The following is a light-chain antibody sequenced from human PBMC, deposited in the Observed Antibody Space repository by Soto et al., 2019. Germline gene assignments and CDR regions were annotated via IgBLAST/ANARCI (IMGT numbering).Light chain of an antibody. CDR1: QFIRTW. J-gene: IGKJ4*01. CDR2: NAS. V-gene: IGKV1-12*01. CDR3: QQGHGFPLT. Sequence: DIQMTQSPSSGSASVGDRVTITCRACQFIRTWLAWYQQKPGKAPNLLISNASSLHNGVPSRFSGSGYGTDFTLSITNLQPEDFAIYYCQQGHGFPLTFGGGTKVEI.